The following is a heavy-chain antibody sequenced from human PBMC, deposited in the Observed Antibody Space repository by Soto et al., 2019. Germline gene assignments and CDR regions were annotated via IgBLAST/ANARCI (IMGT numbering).Heavy chain of an antibody. V-gene: IGHV3-7*01. CDR3: ANRHLN. Sequence: EVQMAESGGGLVQPGGSLRLSCAASGFTFSSYYMMWVRQAPGKGLEWVANIKQDGSERHYVDSVKGRFTISRDNAKNSLYLQMNSLRVEDTAVYYCANRHLNWGQGTLVTVS. J-gene: IGHJ4*02. CDR2: IKQDGSER. CDR1: GFTFSSYY.